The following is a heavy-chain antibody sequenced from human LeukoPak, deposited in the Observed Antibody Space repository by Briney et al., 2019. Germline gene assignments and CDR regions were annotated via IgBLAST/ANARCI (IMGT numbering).Heavy chain of an antibody. D-gene: IGHD3-10*01. CDR3: ARDHYYGSGTPGY. V-gene: IGHV3-20*04. CDR1: GFTFDGYG. Sequence: GGSLRLSCAASGFTFDGYGMSWVRQAPGKGLEWVSGINWNGVSTGYAESVKGRFTISRDNAKNSLYLQMNSLRAEDTAFYYCARDHYYGSGTPGYWGQGTLVTVSS. J-gene: IGHJ4*02. CDR2: INWNGVST.